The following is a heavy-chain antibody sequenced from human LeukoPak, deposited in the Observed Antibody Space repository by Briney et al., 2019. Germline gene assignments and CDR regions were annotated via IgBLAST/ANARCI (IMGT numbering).Heavy chain of an antibody. V-gene: IGHV6-1*01. Sequence: SQTLSLTCAISGDSVSSNSAAWHWIRQSPSRGLEWLGRTYYRSKWYNDYAVSVKSRITINPDTSKNQFSLQLNSVTPEDTAVYYCASQGYDFWSGYQNWFDPWGQGTLVTVSS. CDR1: GDSVSSNSAA. J-gene: IGHJ5*02. CDR2: TYYRSKWYN. CDR3: ASQGYDFWSGYQNWFDP. D-gene: IGHD3-3*01.